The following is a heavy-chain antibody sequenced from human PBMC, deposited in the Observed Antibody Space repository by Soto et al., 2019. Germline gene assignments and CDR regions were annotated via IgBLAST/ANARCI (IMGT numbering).Heavy chain of an antibody. V-gene: IGHV3-53*01. Sequence: GGSLRLSCAASGFTVSSNYMSWVRQAPGRGLEWGSVIYSGGSTYYADSVKGRFTISRDNSKNTLYLQMNSLRAEDTAVYYCARDITMVRGGTYYYGMDVWGQGTTVTVSS. CDR1: GFTVSSNY. CDR3: ARDITMVRGGTYYYGMDV. CDR2: IYSGGST. J-gene: IGHJ6*02. D-gene: IGHD3-10*01.